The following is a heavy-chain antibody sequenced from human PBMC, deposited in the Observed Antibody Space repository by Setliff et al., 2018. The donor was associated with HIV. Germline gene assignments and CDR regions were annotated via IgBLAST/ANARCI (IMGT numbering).Heavy chain of an antibody. V-gene: IGHV4-39*01. CDR2: IYYSGSA. CDR1: GASISGSDYY. CDR3: VRVGGGSWLGIHYYYYMDV. Sequence: SETLSLTCSVFGASISGSDYYWGWIRQLPEKGLEWIGSIYYSGSAYHNPSLKSRVAMSVDTAKKQFSLKLTSLTGGDTAVYYCVRVGGGSWLGIHYYYYMDVWGKGITVTVSS. J-gene: IGHJ6*03. D-gene: IGHD3-16*01.